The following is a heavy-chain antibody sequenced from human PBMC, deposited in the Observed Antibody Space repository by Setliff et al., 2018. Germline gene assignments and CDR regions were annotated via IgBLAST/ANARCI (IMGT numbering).Heavy chain of an antibody. Sequence: SETLSLTCTVYGGSFSDYYWGWIRQPPGKGLEWIAEINHSGSNNYSPSLKSRVTISVDMSKNQLSLKLSSVTAADTAAYYCRFWDGSYKNDYWGQGTLVTVSS. D-gene: IGHD3-3*01. CDR1: GGSFSDYY. J-gene: IGHJ4*02. CDR2: INHSGSN. CDR3: RFWDGSYKNDY. V-gene: IGHV4-34*01.